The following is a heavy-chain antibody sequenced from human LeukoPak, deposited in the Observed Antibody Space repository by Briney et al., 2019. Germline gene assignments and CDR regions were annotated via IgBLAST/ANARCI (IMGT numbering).Heavy chain of an antibody. Sequence: GASVKVSCKASGYTFTGYYIHWVRQAPGQGLEWMGWINPNSGGTNFAQKFQGRVTMTTDTSISTAYMELSSLRSEDTAVYYCATYQPQQGMDVWGQGTTVTVSS. CDR1: GYTFTGYY. J-gene: IGHJ6*02. V-gene: IGHV1-2*02. CDR3: ATYQPQQGMDV. D-gene: IGHD2-2*01. CDR2: INPNSGGT.